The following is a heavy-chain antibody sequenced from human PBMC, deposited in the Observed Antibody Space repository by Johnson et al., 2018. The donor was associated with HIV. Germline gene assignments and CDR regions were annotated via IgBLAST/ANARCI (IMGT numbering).Heavy chain of an antibody. CDR2: IKSKTDGGTT. V-gene: IGHV3-15*01. J-gene: IGHJ3*02. CDR1: GFTFSNAW. CDR3: TRRARSDAFDI. Sequence: EVQLLESGGGLVKPGGSLRLSCAASGFTFSNAWMSWVRQAPGKGLEWVGRIKSKTDGGTTDYAAPVKGRFTISSDDSKNTLYLQMNSLKTEDTAVYYCTRRARSDAFDIWGQGTMVTVSS.